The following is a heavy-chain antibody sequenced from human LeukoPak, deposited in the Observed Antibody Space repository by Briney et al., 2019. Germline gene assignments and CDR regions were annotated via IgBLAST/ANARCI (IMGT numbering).Heavy chain of an antibody. CDR3: ARDGPSYDSVTGAP. V-gene: IGHV4-39*07. CDR2: IFYSGST. CDR1: GGSISTSNYY. Sequence: SETLSLTCTVSGGSISTSNYYWGWIRQPPGKGLEWIGNIFYSGSTYYSPSLRSRVTISLDTSRNQFSLKLNSVTAADTAVYYCARDGPSYDSVTGAPWGQGTLVIVSS. D-gene: IGHD3-22*01. J-gene: IGHJ5*02.